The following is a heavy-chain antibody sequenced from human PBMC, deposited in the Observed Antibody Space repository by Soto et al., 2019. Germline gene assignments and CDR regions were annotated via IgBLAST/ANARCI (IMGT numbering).Heavy chain of an antibody. Sequence: GGSLRLSCAASGFTFSSYGMHWVRQAPGRGLEWVAVISYDGSTEYHADSVKGRFTISRDNSKNTLYLQMNSLRAEDTAVYHCAKDATAYFYDSMGYWGQGTLVTVSS. J-gene: IGHJ4*02. CDR3: AKDATAYFYDSMGY. CDR2: ISYDGSTE. V-gene: IGHV3-30*18. D-gene: IGHD3-22*01. CDR1: GFTFSSYG.